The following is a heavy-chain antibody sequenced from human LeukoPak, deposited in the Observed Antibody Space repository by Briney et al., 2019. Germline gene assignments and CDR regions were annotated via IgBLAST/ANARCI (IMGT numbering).Heavy chain of an antibody. CDR3: ARDQDDYGGGGYFDY. D-gene: IGHD4-23*01. CDR1: GFTFSSYS. Sequence: PGGSLRLSCAASGFTFSSYSMNWVRQAPGKGLEWVSSISSSSSYIYYADSVKGRFTISRDNAKNSLYLQMSSLRAEDTAVYYCARDQDDYGGGGYFDYWGQGTLVTVSS. J-gene: IGHJ4*02. CDR2: ISSSSSYI. V-gene: IGHV3-21*01.